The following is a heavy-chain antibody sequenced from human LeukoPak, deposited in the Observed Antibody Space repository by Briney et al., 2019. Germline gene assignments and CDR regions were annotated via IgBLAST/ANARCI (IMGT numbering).Heavy chain of an antibody. CDR2: IYTSGST. V-gene: IGHV4-61*02. CDR3: AREQHYSTWRERYYYYYMDV. CDR1: GGSISSGSYY. Sequence: PSETLSLTCTVSGGSISSGSYYWSWIRQPAGKGLEWIGRIYTSGSTNYNPSLKSRVTISVDTSKNQFSLKLSSVTAADTAVYYCAREQHYSTWRERYYYYYMDVWGKGTTVTISS. J-gene: IGHJ6*03. D-gene: IGHD1-26*01.